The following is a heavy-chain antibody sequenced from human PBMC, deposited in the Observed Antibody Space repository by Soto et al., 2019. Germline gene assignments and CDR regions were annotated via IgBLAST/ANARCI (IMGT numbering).Heavy chain of an antibody. Sequence: QVQLVQSGAEVKKPGSSVKVSCKASGGTFSSYTISWVRQAPGQGLEWMGRIIPILGIANYAQKFQGRVTITADKSTSTAYMELSSLRSEYTAVYYCARPYYGGNYYYYGMDVWGQGTTVTVSS. CDR1: GGTFSSYT. J-gene: IGHJ6*02. V-gene: IGHV1-69*02. D-gene: IGHD4-17*01. CDR2: IIPILGIA. CDR3: ARPYYGGNYYYYGMDV.